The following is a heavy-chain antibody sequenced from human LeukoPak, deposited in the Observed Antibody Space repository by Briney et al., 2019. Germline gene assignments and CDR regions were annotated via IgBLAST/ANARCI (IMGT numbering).Heavy chain of an antibody. CDR1: GFRFSDHH. J-gene: IGHJ4*02. CDR3: ARPNPSGWYFDY. Sequence: SGGSLRLSCAASGFRFSDHHMEWVRQAPGKGLEWVGRIRNKGSSYTTEYAASVKGRFIISREDSKNSLFLQMNSLTTEDTAVYYCARPNPSGWYFDYWGQGTLVTVSS. CDR2: IRNKGSSYTT. V-gene: IGHV3-72*01. D-gene: IGHD6-19*01.